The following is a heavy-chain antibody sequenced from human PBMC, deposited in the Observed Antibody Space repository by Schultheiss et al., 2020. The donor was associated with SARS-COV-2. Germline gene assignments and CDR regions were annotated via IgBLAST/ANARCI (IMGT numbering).Heavy chain of an antibody. Sequence: SLRLSCAASGFTFDDYAMHWVRQAPGKGLEWVSGISWNSGSIGYADSVKGRFTISRHNSKNTLYLQMNSLRAEDTAVYYCARAKVRVDYVWDWGQGTLVTVSS. V-gene: IGHV3-9*01. CDR2: ISWNSGSI. J-gene: IGHJ4*02. CDR1: GFTFDDYA. CDR3: ARAKVRVDYVWD. D-gene: IGHD3-16*01.